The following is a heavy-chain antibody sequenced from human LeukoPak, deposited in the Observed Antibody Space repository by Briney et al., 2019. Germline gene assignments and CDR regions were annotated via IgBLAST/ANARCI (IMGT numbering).Heavy chain of an antibody. CDR2: IYYSGST. Sequence: SETLSLTCTVSGGSISSYYWSWIRQPPGKGLEWIGYIYYSGSTNYNPSLKSRVTISVDTSKNQFSLKLSSVTAADTAVYYCASFDRNFWLVRQVDYWGQGTLVSVSS. CDR1: GGSISSYY. V-gene: IGHV4-59*01. D-gene: IGHD3-9*01. J-gene: IGHJ4*02. CDR3: ASFDRNFWLVRQVDY.